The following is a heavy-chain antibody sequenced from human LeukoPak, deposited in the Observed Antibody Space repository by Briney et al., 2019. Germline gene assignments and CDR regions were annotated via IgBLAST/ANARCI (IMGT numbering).Heavy chain of an antibody. V-gene: IGHV3-74*01. CDR3: ARGGVSSPTIDY. Sequence: GGSLRLSCAASGFTFSNAWMSWVRQPPGKGLVWLSRINTDGTTTTYADSVKGRFTISRDNAKNTLYLQLNSLRADDTAVYFCARGGVSSPTIDYWGQGTLVTLSS. J-gene: IGHJ4*02. D-gene: IGHD6-19*01. CDR1: GFTFSNAW. CDR2: INTDGTTT.